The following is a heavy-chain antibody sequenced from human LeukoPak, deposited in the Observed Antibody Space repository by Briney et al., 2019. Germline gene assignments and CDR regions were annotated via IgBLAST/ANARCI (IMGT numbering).Heavy chain of an antibody. D-gene: IGHD2-21*01. CDR2: ISGGGVST. V-gene: IGHV3-23*01. J-gene: IGHJ6*02. CDR3: AKGPYNYYGMGV. Sequence: VSGISGGGVSTYYADSVKGRFTISRENSKNTLYLQMNSLRAEDTAVYYCAKGPYNYYGMGVWGQGTTVTVSS.